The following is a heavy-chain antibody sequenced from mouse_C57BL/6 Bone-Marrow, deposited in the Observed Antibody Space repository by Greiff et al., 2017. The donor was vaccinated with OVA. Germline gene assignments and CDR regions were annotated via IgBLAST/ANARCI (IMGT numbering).Heavy chain of an antibody. J-gene: IGHJ1*03. CDR1: GFNIKDYY. D-gene: IGHD1-1*01. CDR2: IDPEDGET. Sequence: EVKLVESGAELVKPGASVKLSCTASGFNIKDYYMHWVKQRTEQGLEWFGRIDPEDGETKYAPKFQGKATITADTSSNTAYLQLSSLTSEDTAVYYCARHYGSSCWYFDVWGTGTTVTVSS. V-gene: IGHV14-2*01. CDR3: ARHYGSSCWYFDV.